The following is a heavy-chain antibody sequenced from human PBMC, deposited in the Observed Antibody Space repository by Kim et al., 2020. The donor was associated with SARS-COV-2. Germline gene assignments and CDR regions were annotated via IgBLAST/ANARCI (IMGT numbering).Heavy chain of an antibody. CDR1: GVTCRAYD. V-gene: IGHV3-48*02. Sequence: GGSLRLSCATSGVTCRAYDMNWVLRDPRKRREWVPARAISSSNKYYADSVKGRFTISRDHAKNSLYLQMNSLRDEDTALYYCVRDRWGGAFDIWGQGTMVTVSS. D-gene: IGHD3-16*01. J-gene: IGHJ3*02. CDR2: RAISSSNK. CDR3: VRDRWGGAFDI.